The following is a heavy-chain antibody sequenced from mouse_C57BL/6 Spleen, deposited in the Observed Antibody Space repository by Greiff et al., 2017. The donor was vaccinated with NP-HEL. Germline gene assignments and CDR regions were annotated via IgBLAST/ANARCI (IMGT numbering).Heavy chain of an antibody. CDR1: GYTFTSYW. V-gene: IGHV1-59*01. CDR3: ARSSMITTPYYAMDY. Sequence: QVQLKQPGAELVRPGTSVKLSCKASGYTFTSYWMHWVKQRPGQGLEWIGVIDPSDSYTNYNQKFKGKATLTVDTSSSTAYMQLSSLTSEDSAVYYCARSSMITTPYYAMDYWGQGTSVTVSS. D-gene: IGHD2-4*01. CDR2: IDPSDSYT. J-gene: IGHJ4*01.